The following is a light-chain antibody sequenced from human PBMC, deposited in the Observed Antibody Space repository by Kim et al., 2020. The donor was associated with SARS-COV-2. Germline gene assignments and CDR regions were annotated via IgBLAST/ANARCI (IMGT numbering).Light chain of an antibody. CDR1: QVIRNY. CDR2: DAS. V-gene: IGKV1-27*01. Sequence: SASVGDRVTITCRASQVIRNYLAWYQQKPGKVPKVLIYDASTLHSGVPSRFSGSGSGADFTLTISSLQPEDVATYYCQQYNTALETFGGGTELEIK. CDR3: QQYNTALET. J-gene: IGKJ4*01.